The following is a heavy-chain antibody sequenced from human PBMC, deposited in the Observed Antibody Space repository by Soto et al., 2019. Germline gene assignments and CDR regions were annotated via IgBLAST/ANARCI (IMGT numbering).Heavy chain of an antibody. Sequence: SGGSLRLSCAASGFTFSSYGMHWVRQAPGKGLEWVAVISYDGSNKYYADSVKGRFTISRDNSKNTLYLQVNSLRAEDTAVYYCAKDRAGTGNYWGQGTLVTVSS. V-gene: IGHV3-30*18. CDR3: AKDRAGTGNY. CDR1: GFTFSSYG. CDR2: ISYDGSNK. J-gene: IGHJ4*02. D-gene: IGHD1-7*01.